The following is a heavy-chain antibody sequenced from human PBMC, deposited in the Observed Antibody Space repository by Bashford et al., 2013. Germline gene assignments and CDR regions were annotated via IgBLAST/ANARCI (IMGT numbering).Heavy chain of an antibody. D-gene: IGHD3-3*01. V-gene: IGHV4-34*01. J-gene: IGHJ6*02. CDR2: IDHDGNT. Sequence: LLYSSETLSLTCAVYGGSFSGYYWSWIRQPPGKGLEWIGDIDHDGNTNSSPSLKSRVTISVDTYKNQFSLKVTSLTAADTAVYYCARGVTIYAAEGRMDAWGQGTVVTVSS. CDR3: ARGVTIYAAEGRMDA. CDR1: GGSFSGYY.